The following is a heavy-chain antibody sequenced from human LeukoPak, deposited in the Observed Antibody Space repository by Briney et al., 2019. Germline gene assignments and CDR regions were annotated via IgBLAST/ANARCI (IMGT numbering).Heavy chain of an antibody. D-gene: IGHD3/OR15-3a*01. CDR3: ARHAGTGDY. V-gene: IGHV4-38-2*01. CDR2: IYHSGST. CDR1: GYSISSGYY. J-gene: IGHJ4*02. Sequence: SETLSLTCAVPGYSISSGYYWGWIRQPPGKGLEWIGSIYHSGSTYYNPSLKSRVTISVDTSKNQFSLKLSSVTAADTAVYYCARHAGTGDYWGQGTLVTVSS.